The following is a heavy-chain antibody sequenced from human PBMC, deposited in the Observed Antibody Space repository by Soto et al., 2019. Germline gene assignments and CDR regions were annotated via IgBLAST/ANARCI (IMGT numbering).Heavy chain of an antibody. CDR1: GFTFSSYG. D-gene: IGHD6-19*01. CDR2: ISYDGSNK. V-gene: IGHV3-30*18. Sequence: QVQLVESGGGVVQPGRSLRLSCAASGFTFSSYGMHWVRQAPGKGLEWVAVISYDGSNKYYADTVKGRFTISRDNSKNTLYLQMNSLRAEDTAVYYCAKDHTYSSGNFDYRGQGTLVTGSS. CDR3: AKDHTYSSGNFDY. J-gene: IGHJ4*02.